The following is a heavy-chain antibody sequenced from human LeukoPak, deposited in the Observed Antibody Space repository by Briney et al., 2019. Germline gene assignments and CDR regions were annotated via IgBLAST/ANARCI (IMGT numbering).Heavy chain of an antibody. CDR1: GYTFTSYG. Sequence: ASVKVSCKASGYTFTSYGISWVRQAPGQGLEWMGWINPNSGGTNYAQKFQGRVTMTRDTSISTAYMELSRLRSDDTAVYYCAREKAAAGIWFVYWGQGTLVTVSS. CDR3: AREKAAAGIWFVY. V-gene: IGHV1-2*02. D-gene: IGHD6-13*01. J-gene: IGHJ4*02. CDR2: INPNSGGT.